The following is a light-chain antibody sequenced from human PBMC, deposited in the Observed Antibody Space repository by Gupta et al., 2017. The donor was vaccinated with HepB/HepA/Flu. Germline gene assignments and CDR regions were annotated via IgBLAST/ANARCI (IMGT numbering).Light chain of an antibody. CDR2: RNN. J-gene: IGLJ2*01. Sequence: QSVLTQPPSASGTPGQRVTISCSGSSSNIGSNYVYWYHHLPGTAPKLLIYRNNQRPSGVPDRFSGSKSGTSASLAISGLRSEDDADYYCAAWDDSLSGLFGGGTKLTVL. CDR1: SSNIGSNY. V-gene: IGLV1-47*01. CDR3: AAWDDSLSGL.